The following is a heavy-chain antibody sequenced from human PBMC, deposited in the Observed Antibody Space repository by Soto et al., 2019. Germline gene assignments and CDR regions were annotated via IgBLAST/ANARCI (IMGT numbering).Heavy chain of an antibody. CDR2: ISTSSTTI. V-gene: IGHV3-48*03. CDR1: GFTFSSYE. D-gene: IGHD1-26*01. CDR3: ARDHLLVGAHVY. J-gene: IGHJ4*02. Sequence: EVQLVESGGGLVQPGGSLRLSCAASGFTFSSYEMNWVRQAPGKGLEWVSYISTSSTTIYYADSVKGRFTISRDNAKNSLYLQMISLRAEDTAVYYCARDHLLVGAHVYWGQGTLVTVSS.